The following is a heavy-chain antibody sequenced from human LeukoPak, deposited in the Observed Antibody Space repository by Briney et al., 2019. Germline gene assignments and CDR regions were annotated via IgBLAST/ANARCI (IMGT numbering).Heavy chain of an antibody. CDR3: AREPDREMMVRGATPGDY. CDR2: IYSGGST. D-gene: IGHD3-10*01. V-gene: IGHV3-66*01. Sequence: PGGSLRLSCAASGFTFSSYWMSWVRQAPGKGLEWVSVIYSGGSTYYADSVKGRFTISRDNSKNTLYLQMNSLRAEDTAVYYCAREPDREMMVRGATPGDYWGQGTLVTVSS. J-gene: IGHJ4*02. CDR1: GFTFSSYW.